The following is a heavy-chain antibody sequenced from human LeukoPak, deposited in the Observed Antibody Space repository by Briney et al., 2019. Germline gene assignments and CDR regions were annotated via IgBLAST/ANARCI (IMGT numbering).Heavy chain of an antibody. D-gene: IGHD5-18*01. V-gene: IGHV4-34*01. CDR2: INHSGST. CDR1: GGSFSGYY. J-gene: IGHJ5*02. Sequence: SETLSLTCAVYGGSFSGYYWSWIRRPPGKGLEWIGEINHSGSTNYNPSLKSRVTISVDTSKNQFSLKLSSVTAADTAVYYCARAAGGIQLWNNWFDPWGQGTLVTASS. CDR3: ARAAGGIQLWNNWFDP.